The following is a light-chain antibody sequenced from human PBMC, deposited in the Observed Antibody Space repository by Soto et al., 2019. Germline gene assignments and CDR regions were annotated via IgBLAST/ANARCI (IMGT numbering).Light chain of an antibody. J-gene: IGKJ5*01. V-gene: IGKV3-11*01. Sequence: EIVLTQSPATLSLSPRERATLSCRASQSVSSYLAWYQQKPGQAPRLLIYDASNRATGIPARFSGSGSGTDFTLTISSLGPEDFATYYCQQRSNWPITFGQGTRLEIK. CDR1: QSVSSY. CDR3: QQRSNWPIT. CDR2: DAS.